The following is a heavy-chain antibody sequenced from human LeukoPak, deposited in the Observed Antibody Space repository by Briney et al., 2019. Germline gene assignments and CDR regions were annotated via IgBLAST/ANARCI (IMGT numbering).Heavy chain of an antibody. V-gene: IGHV1-2*02. CDR2: INANSGGT. Sequence: PEASVKVSCKASGHTFTGYYMHWVRQAPGQGLEWMGWINANSGGTNSAQKFQGRVTMTRDTSINTAYMELFSLRSDDTAVYFCARSPIVVIVALTPFDFDYWGQGTLVTVSS. J-gene: IGHJ4*02. CDR1: GHTFTGYY. CDR3: ARSPIVVIVALTPFDFDY. D-gene: IGHD2-15*01.